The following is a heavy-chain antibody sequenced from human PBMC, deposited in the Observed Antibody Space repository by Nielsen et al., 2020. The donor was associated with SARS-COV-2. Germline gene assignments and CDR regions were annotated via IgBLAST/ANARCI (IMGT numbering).Heavy chain of an antibody. D-gene: IGHD3-16*02. V-gene: IGHV4-31*02. CDR2: IYYSGST. Sequence: RQAPGKGLEWIGYIYYSGSTYYNPSLRGRVTISVDTSKNQFSLKLSSVTAADTAVYYCARDLGVWGSYRLPGYWGQGTLVTVSS. CDR3: ARDLGVWGSYRLPGY. J-gene: IGHJ4*02.